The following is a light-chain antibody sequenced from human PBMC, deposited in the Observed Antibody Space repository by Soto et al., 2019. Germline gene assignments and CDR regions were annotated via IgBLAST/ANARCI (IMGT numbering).Light chain of an antibody. J-gene: IGLJ1*01. CDR2: EDS. CDR3: CSYTGATTAYV. CDR1: RNDVGNYNL. Sequence: QSALTQPASVSGSPGQSITVSCTGSRNDVGNYNLVSWYQQSPGKAPKLLIYEDSKRPSGVSNRFSGSKSGDKASLTISGLQTEHEADYYCCSYTGATTAYVFGTGTKVTVL. V-gene: IGLV2-23*01.